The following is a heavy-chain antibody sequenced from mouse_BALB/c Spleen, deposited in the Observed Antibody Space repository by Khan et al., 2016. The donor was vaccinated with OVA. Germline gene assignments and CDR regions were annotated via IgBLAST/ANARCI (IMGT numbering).Heavy chain of an antibody. CDR2: INTYTGEP. V-gene: IGHV9-1*02. J-gene: IGHJ1*01. CDR3: ARGASYWYFDV. CDR1: AYTFTNYG. Sequence: QCQLVQSGPELKKPGETVKISCKASAYTFTNYGMNWVKQAPGKGLKWMGWINTYTGEPTYTDDFKGRFAFSLETSASTAYLQINNLKNEDMATYFCARGASYWYFDVWGAGTTVTVSS.